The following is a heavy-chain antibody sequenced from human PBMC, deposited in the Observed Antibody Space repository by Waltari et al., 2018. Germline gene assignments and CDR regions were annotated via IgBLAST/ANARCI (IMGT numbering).Heavy chain of an antibody. Sequence: QVQLQESGPGLVQPSGTLSVTCAVSGGSISSNYWWSWVRQSPDKGLEWIGQIHHSGRIIYNPSLKSRVTISEDTSKNQFSLKVNAVTAADTAVYYCASDRGVGLYLDNWGQGTLVSVSS. V-gene: IGHV4-4*02. CDR3: ASDRGVGLYLDN. CDR2: IHHSGRI. CDR1: GGSISSNYW. D-gene: IGHD2-8*02. J-gene: IGHJ4*02.